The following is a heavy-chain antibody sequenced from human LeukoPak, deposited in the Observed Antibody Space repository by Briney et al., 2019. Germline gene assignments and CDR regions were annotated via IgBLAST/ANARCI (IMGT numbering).Heavy chain of an antibody. D-gene: IGHD1-1*01. CDR3: ARGAVNRYNWNDDNYYYYYMDV. J-gene: IGHJ6*03. CDR1: GYTFTSYG. V-gene: IGHV1-18*01. CDR2: ISAYNGYT. Sequence: ASVKVSCKASGYTFTSYGICWVRQAPGQGLEWMGWISAYNGYTKYAQKVQGRVTMTTDTSTSTAYMELRSLRSDDTAVYYCARGAVNRYNWNDDNYYYYYMDVWGKGTTV.